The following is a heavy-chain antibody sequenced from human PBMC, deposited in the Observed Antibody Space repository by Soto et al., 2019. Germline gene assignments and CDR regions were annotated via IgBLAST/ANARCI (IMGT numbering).Heavy chain of an antibody. D-gene: IGHD2-2*01. V-gene: IGHV1-18*04. CDR2: ISAYNGNT. CDR1: GYTFTRYG. CDR3: ARDIVVVPATIHFNWFDP. J-gene: IGHJ5*02. Sequence: ASEKVSCKASGYTFTRYGISWVRQAPGQGLEWMGWISAYNGNTNYAQKFQGRVTMTTDTSTSTAYMELRSLRSDDTAVYYCARDIVVVPATIHFNWFDPWGQGTLVTVSS.